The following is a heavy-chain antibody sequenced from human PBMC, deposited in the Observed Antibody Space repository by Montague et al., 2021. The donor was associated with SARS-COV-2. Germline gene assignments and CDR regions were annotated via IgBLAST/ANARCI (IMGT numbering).Heavy chain of an antibody. CDR2: IYYSGTT. V-gene: IGHV4-39*02. CDR1: GDSIGGISYY. J-gene: IGHJ2*01. D-gene: IGHD1-1*01. CDR3: AREDAGDWDVDL. Sequence: SETLSLTCTVSGDSIGGISYYWGWIRQPPGQGPDWLGSIYYSGTTXYXXXXRRRITMSVDTSKYQFSLRLSSVTAADTAVFYWAREDAGDWDVDLWGRGTLVTVSS.